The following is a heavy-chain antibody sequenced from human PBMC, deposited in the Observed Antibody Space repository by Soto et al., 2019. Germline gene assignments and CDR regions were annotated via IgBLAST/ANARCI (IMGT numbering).Heavy chain of an antibody. J-gene: IGHJ4*02. Sequence: VHLVQAGADVKKPWASVKVSCKASGYTFTSYGITWVRQAPGQGLEWTGWVSAHNGNTDYEQKLPGRVIVTRDTSRSTGSMELRSLRSDDTAGYYCARGRYGDCWGQGALVNVS. V-gene: IGHV1-18*01. CDR1: GYTFTSYG. CDR3: ARGRYGDC. D-gene: IGHD1-1*01. CDR2: VSAHNGNT.